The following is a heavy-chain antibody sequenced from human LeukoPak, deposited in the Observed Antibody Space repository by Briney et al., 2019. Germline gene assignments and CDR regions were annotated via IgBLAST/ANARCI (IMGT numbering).Heavy chain of an antibody. J-gene: IGHJ4*02. CDR2: ISGSGGNT. D-gene: IGHD4-23*01. Sequence: PGGSLRLSCAASGFTFSTYAMSWVRQAPGKGLEWVSAISGSGGNTYYADSVKGRFTISRDNSKNTLYLQMNSLRAEDTAVYYCAKGDYGGKDRPYYFDYWGQGTLVTVSS. CDR3: AKGDYGGKDRPYYFDY. CDR1: GFTFSTYA. V-gene: IGHV3-23*01.